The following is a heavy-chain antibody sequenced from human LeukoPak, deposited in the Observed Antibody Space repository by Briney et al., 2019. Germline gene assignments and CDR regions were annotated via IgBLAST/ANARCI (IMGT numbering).Heavy chain of an antibody. D-gene: IGHD1-26*01. V-gene: IGHV4-59*11. CDR1: GGSISSHY. CDR3: ARGRWAGDY. CDR2: IYYSGST. Sequence: SETLSLTCTVSGGSISSHYWSWIRQPPGKGLEWIGYIYYSGSTNYNPSLKSRVTISVDTSKNQFSLKLSSVTAADTAAYYCARGRWAGDYWGQGTLVTVSS. J-gene: IGHJ4*02.